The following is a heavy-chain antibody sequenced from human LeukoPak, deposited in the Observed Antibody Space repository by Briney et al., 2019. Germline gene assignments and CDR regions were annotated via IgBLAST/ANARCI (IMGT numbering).Heavy chain of an antibody. CDR3: ASAIAVAGSVGFDY. CDR1: GFIFSSYW. CDR2: INSDGSST. J-gene: IGHJ4*02. Sequence: GGSLRLSCAASGFIFSSYWIHWVRQAPGKGLVWVSCINSDGSSTNYADSVKGRFTISRDNAKNTLYPQMSSLRAEDTALYYCASAIAVAGSVGFDYWGQGTLVTVSS. D-gene: IGHD6-19*01. V-gene: IGHV3-74*01.